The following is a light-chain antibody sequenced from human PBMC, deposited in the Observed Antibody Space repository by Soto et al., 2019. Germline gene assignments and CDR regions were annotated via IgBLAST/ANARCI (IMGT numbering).Light chain of an antibody. V-gene: IGKV3-20*01. CDR2: GAS. CDR1: QSVSSSY. CDR3: QQYGNAPFT. J-gene: IGKJ3*01. Sequence: EIVLTQSPGTLSFSPGERATLTCRASQSVSSSYLAWFQQKPGQAPRLLIYGASSRATSIPDRFSGSGSGTDFTLTISRLEPDDFAVYYCQQYGNAPFTFGPGTKVDIK.